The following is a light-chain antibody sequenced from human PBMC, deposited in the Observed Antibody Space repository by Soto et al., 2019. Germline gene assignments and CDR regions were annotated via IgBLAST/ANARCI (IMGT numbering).Light chain of an antibody. V-gene: IGKV3-20*01. J-gene: IGKJ1*01. CDR3: QQYGTSPRT. CDR2: GAG. Sequence: EIVLTQSPGTLSLSPGERATLSCRASQSASSSCLAWYQQKPGQAPRLLVFGAGARATGIPDRFRGSGSGTDFTLTISRLEPEDFAVYYCQQYGTSPRTFGQGTKVEIK. CDR1: QSASSSC.